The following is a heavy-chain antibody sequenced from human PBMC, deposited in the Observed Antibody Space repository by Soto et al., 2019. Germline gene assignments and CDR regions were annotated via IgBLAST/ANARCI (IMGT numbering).Heavy chain of an antibody. Sequence: QVQLVQSGAEVKKPGASVKVSCKASGYTFTSYAISWVRQAPGQGLEWMGWINAYNGNTNYAQKLQGRVTMTTDTSPSTAYMVLRSMRSDDTAVYYCARDLPPVDYWGQGTLVTVSS. CDR2: INAYNGNT. CDR3: ARDLPPVDY. V-gene: IGHV1-18*01. CDR1: GYTFTSYA. J-gene: IGHJ4*02.